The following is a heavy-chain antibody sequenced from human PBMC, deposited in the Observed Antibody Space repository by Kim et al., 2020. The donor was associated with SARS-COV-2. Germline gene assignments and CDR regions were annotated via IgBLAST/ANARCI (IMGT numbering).Heavy chain of an antibody. V-gene: IGHV3-74*01. CDR1: GFTFSSYW. Sequence: GGSLRLSCAASGFTFSSYWMHWVRQAPGKGLVWVSHINGDGSITSYADSVKGRFSISRDNAKNTLYLQMNSLRAEDTAVYYCARTGYWGQRTLVTVSS. J-gene: IGHJ4*02. CDR3: ARTGY. CDR2: INGDGSIT.